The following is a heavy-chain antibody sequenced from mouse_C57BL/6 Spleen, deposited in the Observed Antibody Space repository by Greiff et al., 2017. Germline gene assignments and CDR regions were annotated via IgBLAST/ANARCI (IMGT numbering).Heavy chain of an antibody. V-gene: IGHV1-82*01. CDR2: IYPGDGDT. Sequence: LVESGPELVKPGASVKISCKASGYAFSSSWMNWVKQRPGKGLEWIGRIYPGDGDTNYNGKFKGKATLTADKSSSTAYMQLSSLTSEDSAVYFCARRGYGYAMDYWGQGTSVTVSS. D-gene: IGHD2-2*01. CDR1: GYAFSSSW. J-gene: IGHJ4*01. CDR3: ARRGYGYAMDY.